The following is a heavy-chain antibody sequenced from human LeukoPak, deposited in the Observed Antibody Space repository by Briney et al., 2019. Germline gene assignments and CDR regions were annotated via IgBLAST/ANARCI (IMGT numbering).Heavy chain of an antibody. J-gene: IGHJ6*02. CDR2: ISSSGDTM. V-gene: IGHV3-48*03. Sequence: PGGSLRLSCAASGFTFSSYEMNWVRQAPGKGLEWVSYISSSGDTMYYADSERGRFTISRDNAKNSLYLQMNSLRAEDTAVYYCARALVVYYYMDVWGQGTTVTVSS. D-gene: IGHD2-15*01. CDR3: ARALVVYYYMDV. CDR1: GFTFSSYE.